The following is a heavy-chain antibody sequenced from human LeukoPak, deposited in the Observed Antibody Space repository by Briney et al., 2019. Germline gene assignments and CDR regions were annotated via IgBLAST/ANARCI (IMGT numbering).Heavy chain of an antibody. CDR3: AKAADGPLYYFDY. CDR1: GFSFSSYA. D-gene: IGHD2-8*01. CDR2: ICGSGGNE. J-gene: IGHJ4*02. Sequence: GSLRLSCAASGFSFSSYALSWGRLAPGKGVEWVSGICGSGGNEYYAVSVGGRFTNYRDNSKKTLYLQMNSLRAEDTAVYFCAKAADGPLYYFDYWGQGNLVTVSS. V-gene: IGHV3-23*01.